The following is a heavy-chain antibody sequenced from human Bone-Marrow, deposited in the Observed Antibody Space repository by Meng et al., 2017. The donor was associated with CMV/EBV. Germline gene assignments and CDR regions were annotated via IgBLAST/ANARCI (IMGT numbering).Heavy chain of an antibody. Sequence: GESLKISCAASGFTFSSYSMNWVRQAPGKGLEWVAVISYDGSNKYYADSVKGRFTISRDNSKNTLYLQMNSLRAEDTAVYYCARAPSLLWFGEFDYWGQGTLVTVSS. J-gene: IGHJ4*02. CDR1: GFTFSSYS. V-gene: IGHV3-30*03. D-gene: IGHD3-10*01. CDR3: ARAPSLLWFGEFDY. CDR2: ISYDGSNK.